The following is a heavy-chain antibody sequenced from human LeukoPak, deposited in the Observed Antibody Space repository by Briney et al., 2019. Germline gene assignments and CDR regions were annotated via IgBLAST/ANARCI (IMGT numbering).Heavy chain of an antibody. J-gene: IGHJ3*02. CDR3: AKDRTKDRGGYYPFDAFDI. Sequence: PGGSLRLSCAASGFTFRSYSMNCVRQAPGKGLEWVSVISGSGSNTDYADSVRGRFTISRDNSKNTLYLQMNSLRAEDTAVYYCAKDRTKDRGGYYPFDAFDIWGQGTMVTVSS. V-gene: IGHV3-23*01. D-gene: IGHD3-3*01. CDR2: ISGSGSNT. CDR1: GFTFRSYS.